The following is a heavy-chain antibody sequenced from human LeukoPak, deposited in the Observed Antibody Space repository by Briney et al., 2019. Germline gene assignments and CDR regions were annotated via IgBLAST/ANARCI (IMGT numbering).Heavy chain of an antibody. J-gene: IGHJ4*02. V-gene: IGHV4-59*01. CDR2: IYYSGST. CDR1: GGSISSYY. CDR3: ARDFPYGSGSFDY. D-gene: IGHD3-10*01. Sequence: PSETLSLTCTVSGGSISSYYWSWIRQPPGKGLEWIGYIYYSGSTNYNSSLKSRVTISVDTSKNQFSLKLSSVTAADTAVYYCARDFPYGSGSFDYWGQGTLVTVSS.